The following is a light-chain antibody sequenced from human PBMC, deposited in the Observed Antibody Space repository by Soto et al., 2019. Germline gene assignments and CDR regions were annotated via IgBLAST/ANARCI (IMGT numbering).Light chain of an antibody. Sequence: QSALTQPASVSGSPGLSIAISCTGTSSDVGGFNYVSWYQQHPGKAPKFMIYDVSSRPSGVSDRFSGSKSGNTASLTISGLQAEDEADYYCSSYTTSSTYVFGTGTKLTVL. CDR3: SSYTTSSTYV. CDR1: SSDVGGFNY. V-gene: IGLV2-14*03. CDR2: DVS. J-gene: IGLJ1*01.